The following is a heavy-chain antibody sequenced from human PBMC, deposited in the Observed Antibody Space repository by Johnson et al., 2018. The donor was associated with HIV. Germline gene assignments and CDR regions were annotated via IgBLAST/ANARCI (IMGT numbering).Heavy chain of an antibody. Sequence: VQLVESGGGLVQPGGSLRLSCAASGITVGTNYMSWVRQAPGKGLEWVSVIYSGGDTYYSDSVMGRFTISRDTSKNTLYLPMNSLRGDDTAVYYCTRVSSTSWALDIWGQGTLVTVSS. CDR1: GITVGTNY. D-gene: IGHD2-15*01. V-gene: IGHV3-66*01. CDR2: IYSGGDT. J-gene: IGHJ3*02. CDR3: TRVSSTSWALDI.